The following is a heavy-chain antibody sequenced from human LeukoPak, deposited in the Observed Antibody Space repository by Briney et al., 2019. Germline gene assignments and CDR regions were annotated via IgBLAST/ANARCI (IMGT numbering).Heavy chain of an antibody. J-gene: IGHJ4*02. Sequence: SETLSLTCAVYGGSFSGYYWTWIRQHPGKGLEWIGYIYYSGSTYYNPSLKSRVTISVDTSKNQFSLKLSSVTAADTAVYYCARGGYCSSTSCYGPRPFDYWGQGTLVTVSS. V-gene: IGHV4-31*11. CDR2: IYYSGST. CDR3: ARGGYCSSTSCYGPRPFDY. CDR1: GGSFSGYY. D-gene: IGHD2-2*01.